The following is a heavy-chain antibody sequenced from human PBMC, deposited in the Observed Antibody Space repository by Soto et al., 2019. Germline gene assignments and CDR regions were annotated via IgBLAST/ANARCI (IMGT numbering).Heavy chain of an antibody. CDR1: GGSFSGYY. V-gene: IGHV4-34*01. D-gene: IGHD3-9*01. CDR3: ARGYYDILTGYHDY. CDR2: INHSGST. J-gene: IGHJ4*02. Sequence: SETLSLTCAVYGGSFSGYYWSWIRQPPGKGLEWIGEINHSGSTNYNPSLKSRVTISVDTSKNQFSLKLSSVTAADTAVYYCARGYYDILTGYHDYWGQGTLVTVSS.